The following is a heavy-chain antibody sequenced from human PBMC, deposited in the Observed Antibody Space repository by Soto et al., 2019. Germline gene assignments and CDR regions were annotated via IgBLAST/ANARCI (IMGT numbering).Heavy chain of an antibody. Sequence: SETLSLTCTVSGGSISSGGYYWSWIRQHPGKGLEWIGYIYYSGSTYYNPSLKSRVTISVDTSKNQFSLKLSSVTAADTTVYYCARTYSSSWPLNWFDPWGQGTLVTVSS. CDR1: GGSISSGGYY. CDR2: IYYSGST. CDR3: ARTYSSSWPLNWFDP. D-gene: IGHD6-13*01. J-gene: IGHJ5*02. V-gene: IGHV4-31*03.